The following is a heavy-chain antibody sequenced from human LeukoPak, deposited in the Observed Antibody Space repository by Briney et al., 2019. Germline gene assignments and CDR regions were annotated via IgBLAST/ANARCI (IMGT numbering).Heavy chain of an antibody. V-gene: IGHV4-30-2*03. CDR3: ARHVTGTYGFFDY. Sequence: PSQTLSLTCTVSGGSISSGDYYWSWIRQPPGKGLEWIGSIYHSGSTYYNPSLKSRVTISVDTSKNQFSLKLSSVTAADTAVYYCARHVTGTYGFFDYWGQGTLVTVSS. D-gene: IGHD1/OR15-1a*01. CDR2: IYHSGST. J-gene: IGHJ4*02. CDR1: GGSISSGDYY.